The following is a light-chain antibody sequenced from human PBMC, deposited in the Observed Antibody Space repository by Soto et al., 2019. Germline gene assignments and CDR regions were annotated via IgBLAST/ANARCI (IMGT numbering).Light chain of an antibody. Sequence: EIVLTQSPGTLSLSPGERATLSCRASQGVASRYLAWYQQKPGQAPRLLIYHASSRAIGIPDRFSGSGSGTEFTLTISRLEPEDFAVYYCQQYGSSPQTFGQGTKVEVK. CDR1: QGVASRY. J-gene: IGKJ1*01. V-gene: IGKV3-20*01. CDR3: QQYGSSPQT. CDR2: HAS.